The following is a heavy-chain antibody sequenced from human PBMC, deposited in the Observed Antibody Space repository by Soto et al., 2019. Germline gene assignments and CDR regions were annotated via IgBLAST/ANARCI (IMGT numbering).Heavy chain of an antibody. CDR1: GFTFSDYY. J-gene: IGHJ6*03. Sequence: GGSLRLSCASSGFTFSDYYMSWIRQAPGKGLEWVSYISSSGSTIYYADSVKGRFTISRDNAKNSLYLQMNSLRAEDTAVYYCARERTSHSSLDYYYYMDVWGKGTTVPVSS. D-gene: IGHD2-2*01. CDR3: ARERTSHSSLDYYYYMDV. V-gene: IGHV3-11*01. CDR2: ISSSGSTI.